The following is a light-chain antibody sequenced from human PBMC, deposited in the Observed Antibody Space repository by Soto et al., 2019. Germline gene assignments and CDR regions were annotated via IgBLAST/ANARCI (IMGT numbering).Light chain of an antibody. V-gene: IGLV2-11*01. CDR1: ISDVCGHNY. CDR3: CSYAGSYTYA. Sequence: QSALTQPRSVCGSPGQSVTISCTGTISDVCGHNYVSWYQQYPGKAPKLLLSSVSKRPSGVPDRFSGSKYGNTASLTISGLQAEDEADYYCCSYAGSYTYAFGTGTKVTV. CDR2: SVS. J-gene: IGLJ1*01.